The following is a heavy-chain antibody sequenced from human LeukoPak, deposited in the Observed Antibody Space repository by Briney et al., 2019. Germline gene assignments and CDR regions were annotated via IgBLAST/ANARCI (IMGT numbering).Heavy chain of an antibody. Sequence: PGGSLRLSCAASGFTFSSYSMNWVRQAPGKGLEWVLSISSSSSYIYYADSVKGRFTISRDNAKNSLYLQMNSLRAEDTAVYYCARGTVAGTTDYYWGQGTLVTVSS. V-gene: IGHV3-21*01. D-gene: IGHD6-19*01. CDR1: GFTFSSYS. CDR3: ARGTVAGTTDYY. CDR2: ISSSSSYI. J-gene: IGHJ4*02.